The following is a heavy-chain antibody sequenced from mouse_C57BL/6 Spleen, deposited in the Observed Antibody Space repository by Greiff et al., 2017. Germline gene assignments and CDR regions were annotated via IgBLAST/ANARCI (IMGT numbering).Heavy chain of an antibody. CDR2: ISSGSSTI. V-gene: IGHV5-17*01. J-gene: IGHJ1*03. CDR3: ARYVWYFDV. Sequence: EVHLVESGGGLVKPGGSLKLSCAASGFTFSDYGMHWVRQAPEKGLEWVAYISSGSSTIYYAATVKGRITITRDNAKNTLFLHVTSLRSEDAAVYYCARYVWYFDVWGTGATVTVAS. CDR1: GFTFSDYG.